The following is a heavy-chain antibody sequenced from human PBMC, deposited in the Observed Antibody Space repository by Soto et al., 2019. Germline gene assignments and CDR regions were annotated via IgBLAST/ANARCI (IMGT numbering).Heavy chain of an antibody. V-gene: IGHV3-30*03. CDR1: GFTFSSYG. D-gene: IGHD5-18*01. CDR3: ARGGQLWPLDY. Sequence: GGSLRLSCAASGFTFSSYGMHWVRQAPGKGLEWVAVISYDGSNKYYADSVKGRFTISRDNSKNTLYLQMNSLRAEDTAVYYCARGGQLWPLDYWGQGTLVTVSS. J-gene: IGHJ4*02. CDR2: ISYDGSNK.